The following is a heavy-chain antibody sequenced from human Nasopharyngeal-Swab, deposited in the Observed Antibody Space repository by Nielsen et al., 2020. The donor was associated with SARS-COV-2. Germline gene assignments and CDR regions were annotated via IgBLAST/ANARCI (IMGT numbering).Heavy chain of an antibody. CDR1: GFTFSSYA. Sequence: GESLKISCAASGFTFSSYAMSWVRQAPGKGLEWVSAISGSGGSTYYADSVKGRFTISRDNSKNTLYLQMNSLRAEDTAVYYCSRDKNLFDIWGQGTMVTVSS. V-gene: IGHV3-23*01. CDR3: SRDKNLFDI. J-gene: IGHJ3*02. D-gene: IGHD1-14*01. CDR2: ISGSGGST.